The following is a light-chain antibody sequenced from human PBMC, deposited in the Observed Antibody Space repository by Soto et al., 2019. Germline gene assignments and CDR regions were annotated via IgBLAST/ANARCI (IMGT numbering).Light chain of an antibody. Sequence: DIQMTQSPSSLSASVGDTVTITCRTSQSILTYLNWYQHKPGMAPKLLIYAASSLQTGVPSRFSGRGSGKEFNLTLSRLQPGDAAILFCQPGFRNPFRFCPGTKLEIK. CDR3: QPGFRNPFR. V-gene: IGKV1-39*01. CDR1: QSILTY. CDR2: AAS. J-gene: IGKJ2*03.